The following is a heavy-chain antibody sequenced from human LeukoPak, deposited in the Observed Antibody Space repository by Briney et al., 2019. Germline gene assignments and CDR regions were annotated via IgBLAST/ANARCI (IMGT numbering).Heavy chain of an antibody. V-gene: IGHV1-24*01. J-gene: IGHJ6*03. Sequence: ASVKVSCKVSGYTLTELSMHWVRQAPGKGREGMGGFDPEDGETIYAQKFQGRVTMTEDTSTDTAYMELSSLRSEDTAVYYCATDGGTVVTPAYYYYYMDVWGKGTTVTVSS. D-gene: IGHD4-23*01. CDR2: FDPEDGET. CDR3: ATDGGTVVTPAYYYYYMDV. CDR1: GYTLTELS.